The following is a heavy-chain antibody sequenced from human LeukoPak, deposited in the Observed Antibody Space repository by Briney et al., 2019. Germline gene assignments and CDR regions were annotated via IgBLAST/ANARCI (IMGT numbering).Heavy chain of an antibody. CDR3: AYSSSWQNKFDY. V-gene: IGHV4-61*08. CDR2: IYYSGST. Sequence: SETLSLTCTVSGGSISSGGYYWSWIRQHPGKGLEWIGYIYYSGSTYYNPSLKSRVTISIDTSKNQFSLKLSSVTAADTAVYYCAYSSSWQNKFDYWGQGTLVSVSS. J-gene: IGHJ4*02. CDR1: GGSISSGGYY. D-gene: IGHD6-13*01.